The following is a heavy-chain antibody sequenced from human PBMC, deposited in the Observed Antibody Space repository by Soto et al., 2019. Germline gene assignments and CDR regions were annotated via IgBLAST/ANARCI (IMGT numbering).Heavy chain of an antibody. V-gene: IGHV3-30*18. D-gene: IGHD5-12*01. J-gene: IGHJ6*02. CDR2: ISYDGSNR. CDR1: GFTFSNFG. Sequence: QVQLVESGGGVVQPGRSLRISCAASGFTFSNFGIHWVRQAPGKGLEWVAVISYDGSNRYYGDSVKGRFTISRDNSKNTLYLQMNSLRAEDTAVYYCAKDVYSRYDQRGDYYGMDVWGQGTTVTVSS. CDR3: AKDVYSRYDQRGDYYGMDV.